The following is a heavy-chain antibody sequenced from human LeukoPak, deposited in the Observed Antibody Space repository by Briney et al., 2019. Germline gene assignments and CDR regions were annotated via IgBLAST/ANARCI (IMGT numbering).Heavy chain of an antibody. J-gene: IGHJ6*02. CDR3: ARNQQLGGHSYYYYGMDV. Sequence: GGSLRLSCVGSGFTSIAYALTWARQAPGKGLEWVSGISGGGVTTYYADSVKGRFTISRDNSKNTLYLQMNSLRADDTAIYYCARNQQLGGHSYYYYGMDVWGQGNTVTVSS. CDR2: ISGGGVTT. CDR1: GFTSIAYA. D-gene: IGHD3-16*01. V-gene: IGHV3-23*01.